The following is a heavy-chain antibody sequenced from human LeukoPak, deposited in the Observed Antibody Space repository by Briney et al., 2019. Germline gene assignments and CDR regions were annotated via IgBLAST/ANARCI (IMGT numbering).Heavy chain of an antibody. D-gene: IGHD5-12*01. V-gene: IGHV3-48*01. CDR3: ARDGGYRGYDADC. CDR2: ISDSGAM. J-gene: IGHJ4*02. CDR1: GFTFSTYS. Sequence: GGSLRLSCAASGFTFSTYSMKWIRQAPGKGLEWVSYISDSGAMYYADSVRGRFTISRENAQNSLFLQMNSLRAEDTAVYYCARDGGYRGYDADCWGQGTLVTVSS.